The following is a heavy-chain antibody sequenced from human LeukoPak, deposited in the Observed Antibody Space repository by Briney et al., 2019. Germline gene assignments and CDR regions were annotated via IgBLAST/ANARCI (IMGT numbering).Heavy chain of an antibody. V-gene: IGHV3-23*01. CDR1: GFTFSSCA. CDR3: AKSCYRRRGATRHVDY. J-gene: IGHJ4*02. D-gene: IGHD2-2*02. CDR2: ISGSDGNT. Sequence: GQSLRLSCAASGFTFSSCAMSWVRQPPGKGLGRVSAISGSDGNTYHADSVRGRFSISVNNSENTLYLQMNSLMTEDTAVYYCAKSCYRRRGATRHVDYWGQGTLVIVSS.